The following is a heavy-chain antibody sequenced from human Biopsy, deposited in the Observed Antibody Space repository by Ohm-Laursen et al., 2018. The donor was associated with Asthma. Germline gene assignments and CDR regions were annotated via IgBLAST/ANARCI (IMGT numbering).Heavy chain of an antibody. CDR3: ARKAGSCISRTCYSLDF. CDR2: INSVFGTT. V-gene: IGHV1-69*13. D-gene: IGHD2-2*01. J-gene: IGHJ4*02. CDR1: GGTFNTYV. Sequence: EASVKVSCKSLGGTFNTYVIGWVRQTPGQGLEWMGGINSVFGTTTYPQKFQDRVTITADGSTSTVYMELSSLRSEDTAVYYCARKAGSCISRTCYSLDFWGQGTLVTVSS.